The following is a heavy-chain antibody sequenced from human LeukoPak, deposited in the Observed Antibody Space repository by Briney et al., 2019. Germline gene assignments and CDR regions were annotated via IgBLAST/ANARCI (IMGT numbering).Heavy chain of an antibody. D-gene: IGHD4-17*01. Sequence: GGSLRLSCAASGFTFSDYFMGWVRQAPGKGLEWVSYITNNGRKTYYADSMKGRFTISRDNAKNSLFLQMDSLRAEDTALYYCARSMTTVTTRFFDLWGRGTLVTVSS. CDR2: ITNNGRKT. CDR1: GFTFSDYF. CDR3: ARSMTTVTTRFFDL. V-gene: IGHV3-11*01. J-gene: IGHJ2*01.